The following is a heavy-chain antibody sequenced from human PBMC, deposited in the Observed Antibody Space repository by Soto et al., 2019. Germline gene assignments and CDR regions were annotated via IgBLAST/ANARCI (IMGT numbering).Heavy chain of an antibody. CDR2: LNAGNGKT. V-gene: IGHV1-3*05. D-gene: IGHD2-8*02. Sequence: QVQLVQSGAEEKKPGASVKVSCKASGYTFTSYAMHWVRQAPGQRLEWMGWLNAGNGKTKYSQKFQGRDNITRDTSVSGAYRERSSLRSEDTAVYYCARVYWGGYYGMDVW. CDR1: GYTFTSYA. CDR3: ARVYWGGYYGMDV. J-gene: IGHJ6*01.